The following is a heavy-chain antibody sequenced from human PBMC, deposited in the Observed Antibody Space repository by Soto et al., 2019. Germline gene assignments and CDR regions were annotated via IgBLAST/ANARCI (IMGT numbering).Heavy chain of an antibody. V-gene: IGHV1-3*04. CDR1: GYTFTNDG. Sequence: QVQLVQSGAEVKRPGASVKVSCKASGYTFTNDGIHWVRQAPGQRREWMGWIVTGTTRTDYSQRFLGRVTFTRDTSASTVYMELSSLRSEDTGVYYCAREGVAAATRPWGDAFDIWGQGTMVTVSS. J-gene: IGHJ3*02. CDR2: IVTGTTRT. D-gene: IGHD6-25*01. CDR3: AREGVAAATRPWGDAFDI.